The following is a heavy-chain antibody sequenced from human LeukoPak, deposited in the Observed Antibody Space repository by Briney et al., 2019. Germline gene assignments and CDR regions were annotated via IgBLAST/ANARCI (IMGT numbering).Heavy chain of an antibody. Sequence: GGSLRLSCAASGFTFSSYAMSWVRRAPGKGLEWVSAISGSGGSTYYADSVKGRFTISRDNSKNTLYLQMNSLRAEDTAVYYCAKGRSSGWGFDYWGQGTLVTVSS. CDR3: AKGRSSGWGFDY. CDR1: GFTFSSYA. D-gene: IGHD6-19*01. V-gene: IGHV3-23*01. CDR2: ISGSGGST. J-gene: IGHJ4*02.